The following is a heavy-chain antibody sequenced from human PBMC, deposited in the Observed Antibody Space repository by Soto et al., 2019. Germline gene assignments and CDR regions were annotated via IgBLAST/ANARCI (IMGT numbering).Heavy chain of an antibody. Sequence: GGSLRLSCAASGFTFSSYSMNWVRQAPGRGLEWVSSISSSSFNIYYADSVEGRFTISRDNAKNSLYLQMNSLRVEDTAVYYSARDHHDFWSGHFDYWGQGALVTVSS. D-gene: IGHD3-3*01. CDR3: ARDHHDFWSGHFDY. V-gene: IGHV3-21*01. CDR1: GFTFSSYS. CDR2: ISSSSFNI. J-gene: IGHJ4*02.